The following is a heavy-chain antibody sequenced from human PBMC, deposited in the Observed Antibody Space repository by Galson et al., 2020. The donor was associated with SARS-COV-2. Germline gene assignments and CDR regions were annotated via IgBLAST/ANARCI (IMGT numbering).Heavy chain of an antibody. J-gene: IGHJ3*02. CDR1: GFTFSSYA. CDR2: ISSNGGST. Sequence: GGSLRLSCAASGFTFSSYAMHWVRQAPGKGLEYVSAISSNGGSTYYANSVKGRFTISRDNSKNTLYLQMGSLRAEDMAVYYCAITYGGGAFDIWGQGTMVIVSS. V-gene: IGHV3-64*01. CDR3: AITYGGGAFDI. D-gene: IGHD3-10*01.